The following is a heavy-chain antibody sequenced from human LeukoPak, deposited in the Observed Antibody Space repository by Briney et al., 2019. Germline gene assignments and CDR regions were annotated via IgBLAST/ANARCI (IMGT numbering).Heavy chain of an antibody. CDR3: VREATGYSFADY. Sequence: GGSLRLSCPASGFTFRVNAMVWFRQAPGKGLEGVSAISGSGGSTYYADSVKGRFTVSRENSKNTLYLQMNSQTAEDTAVYYCVREATGYSFADYWGQGTLVSVSS. V-gene: IGHV3-23*01. D-gene: IGHD1-26*01. CDR1: GFTFRVNA. J-gene: IGHJ4*02. CDR2: ISGSGGST.